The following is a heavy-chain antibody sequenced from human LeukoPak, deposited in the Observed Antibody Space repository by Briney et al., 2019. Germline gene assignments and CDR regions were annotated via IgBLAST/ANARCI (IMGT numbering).Heavy chain of an antibody. Sequence: GASVKVSCKASGYTFTSYGISWVRQAPGQGLEWMGWISAYNGNTNYAQKFQGRVTMTRNTSISTAYMELSSLRSEDTAVYYCARDKSGGGGFTYYYYYGMDVWGQGTTVTVSS. D-gene: IGHD2-15*01. J-gene: IGHJ6*02. CDR2: ISAYNGNT. CDR3: ARDKSGGGGFTYYYYYGMDV. CDR1: GYTFTSYG. V-gene: IGHV1-18*01.